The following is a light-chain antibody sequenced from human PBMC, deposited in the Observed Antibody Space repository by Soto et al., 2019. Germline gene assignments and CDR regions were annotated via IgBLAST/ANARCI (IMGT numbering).Light chain of an antibody. Sequence: QSVLTQPPSVSGSTGQSVTISCTGTSSDVGSYNRVSWYQQRPGTAPKLMIYEVSNRPSGVPDRFSGSKSGNTASLTVSGLQAEDEADYYCSSFTRSSTVIFGGGTQLTVL. CDR1: SSDVGSYNR. CDR3: SSFTRSSTVI. CDR2: EVS. J-gene: IGLJ2*01. V-gene: IGLV2-18*02.